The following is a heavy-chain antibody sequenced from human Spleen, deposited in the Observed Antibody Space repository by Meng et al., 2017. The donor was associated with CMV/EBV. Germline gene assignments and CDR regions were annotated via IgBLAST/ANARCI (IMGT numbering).Heavy chain of an antibody. CDR3: ARDQRGYYPYWYFDL. CDR2: IYYSGST. V-gene: IGHV4-61*01. J-gene: IGHJ2*01. Sequence: SGASVSSGSYYWSLIRPPPGKGLEWIGYIYYSGSTNYHPSLKSRVTISVDTSKNQFSLKLSSVTAADTAVYYCARDQRGYYPYWYFDLWGRGTLVTVSS. CDR1: GASVSSGSYY. D-gene: IGHD3-22*01.